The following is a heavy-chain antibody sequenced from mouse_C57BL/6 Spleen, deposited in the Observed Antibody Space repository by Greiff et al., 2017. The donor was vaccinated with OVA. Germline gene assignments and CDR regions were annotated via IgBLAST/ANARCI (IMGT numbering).Heavy chain of an antibody. J-gene: IGHJ3*01. CDR3: TRGWNYYGSSYWFTY. CDR2: IYPGNSDT. CDR1: GYTFTSYW. D-gene: IGHD1-1*01. V-gene: IGHV1-5*01. Sequence: EVQLQQSGTVLARPGASVKMSCKTSGYTFTSYWMHWVKQRPGQGLEWIGAIYPGNSDTSYNQKFKGKAKLTAVTSASTAYMELSSLTNEDSAVYYCTRGWNYYGSSYWFTYWGQGTLVTVSA.